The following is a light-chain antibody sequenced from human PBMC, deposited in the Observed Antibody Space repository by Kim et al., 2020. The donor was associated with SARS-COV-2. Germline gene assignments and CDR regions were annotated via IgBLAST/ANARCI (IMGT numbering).Light chain of an antibody. Sequence: ELTQDPAVSVALGQTVRITCQGDSLGSHYASWFQQKPGLAPVLVIYGKNNRPSGIPDRFSGSSSRNTASLTITGAQAEDEAEYYCNSRDGSDNSFVF. V-gene: IGLV3-19*01. CDR1: SLGSHY. CDR3: NSRDGSDNSFV. J-gene: IGLJ1*01. CDR2: GKN.